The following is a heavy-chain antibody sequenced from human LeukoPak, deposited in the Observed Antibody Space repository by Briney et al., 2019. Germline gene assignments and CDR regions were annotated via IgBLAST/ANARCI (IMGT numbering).Heavy chain of an antibody. Sequence: GGSLRLSCAASGFTFSYSWMTWVRQAPGKGLEWIGRIKSKTDSGSTDYAAPVKGRFTISRDDSKNTLYLQMNSLKSEDTAVYHCATSSSHSYGYPGHYFDYWGQGSLVTVSS. D-gene: IGHD5-18*01. CDR2: IKSKTDSGST. CDR3: ATSSSHSYGYPGHYFDY. J-gene: IGHJ4*02. CDR1: GFTFSYSW. V-gene: IGHV3-15*01.